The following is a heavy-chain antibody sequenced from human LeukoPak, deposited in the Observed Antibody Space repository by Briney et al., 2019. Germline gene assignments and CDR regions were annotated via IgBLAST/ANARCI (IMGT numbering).Heavy chain of an antibody. CDR3: ARRRGMGSLDY. V-gene: IGHV3-7*03. CDR1: GFTFSSYW. D-gene: IGHD2-8*01. Sequence: PGGSLRLSCAASGFTFSSYWMNWARQAPGKGLEWVASINHNGNVNYYVDSVKGRFTISRDNAKNSLYLQMDSLRAEDTAMYYCARRRGMGSLDYWGQGTLVTASS. J-gene: IGHJ4*02. CDR2: INHNGNVN.